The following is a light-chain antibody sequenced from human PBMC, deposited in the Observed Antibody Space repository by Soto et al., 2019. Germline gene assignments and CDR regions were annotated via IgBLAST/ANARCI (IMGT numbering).Light chain of an antibody. V-gene: IGLV2-23*01. Sequence: QPVLTQPASVSGSPGQSITISCTGTNNLVSWYQQHPGKAPKVVLYEGTKRPSGVSNRFSGSNSGSTASLTISGLQAEDEAHYFCCAYVGARSYVFGPGTSSPS. J-gene: IGLJ1*01. CDR2: EGT. CDR3: CAYVGARSYV. CDR1: NNL.